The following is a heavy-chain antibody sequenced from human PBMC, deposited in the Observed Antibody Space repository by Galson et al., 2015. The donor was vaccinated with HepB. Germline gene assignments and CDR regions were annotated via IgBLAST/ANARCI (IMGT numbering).Heavy chain of an antibody. CDR1: GGSFSGYY. Sequence: SETLSLTCAVYGGSFSGYYWSWIRQPPGKGLEWIGEINHSGSTNYNPSLKSRVTISVDTSKNQFSLKLSSVTAADTAVHYCARGPTYYDFWSGYYTIWGQGTMVTVSS. CDR2: INHSGST. CDR3: ARGPTYYDFWSGYYTI. V-gene: IGHV4-34*01. D-gene: IGHD3-3*01. J-gene: IGHJ3*02.